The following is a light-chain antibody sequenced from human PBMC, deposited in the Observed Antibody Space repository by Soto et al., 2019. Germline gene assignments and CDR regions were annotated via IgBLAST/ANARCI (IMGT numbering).Light chain of an antibody. CDR1: QSINIY. V-gene: IGKV1-39*01. Sequence: IQLTQSPSSLSASVGDRVTVTCRASQSINIYLNWYQQKPGKAPTLLIYAAYSLQSGVPSRFSGGGSRTDFTLTISSLQPEDFATYYCQQSYRSPYTFGQGTKLEI. J-gene: IGKJ2*01. CDR3: QQSYRSPYT. CDR2: AAY.